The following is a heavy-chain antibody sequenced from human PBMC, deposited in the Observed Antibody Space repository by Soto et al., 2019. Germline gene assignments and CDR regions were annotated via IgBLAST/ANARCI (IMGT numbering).Heavy chain of an antibody. J-gene: IGHJ4*02. CDR2: ISGYNGNT. D-gene: IGHD6-6*01. CDR1: GYTFTNYG. V-gene: IGHV1-18*01. CDR3: AREGQLGY. Sequence: ASVKVSCKAXGYTFTNYGFSWVRQAPGQGLEWMGWISGYNGNTNYAERLQGRVTMTTDTSTSTAYMELKSLRYDDTAVYYCAREGQLGYWGQGTPVTVSS.